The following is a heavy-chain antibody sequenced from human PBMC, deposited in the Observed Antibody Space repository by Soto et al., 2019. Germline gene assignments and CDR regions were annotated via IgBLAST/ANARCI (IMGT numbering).Heavy chain of an antibody. CDR1: GFTFSSYG. V-gene: IGHV3-30*18. D-gene: IGHD6-19*01. J-gene: IGHJ4*02. Sequence: QVQLVESGGGVVQPGRSLRLSCAASGFTFSSYGMHWVRQAPGKGLEWVAVISYDGSNKYYADSVKGRFTISRDNSKNTLYLQMNSLRAEDTAVYYCAKDPSSPGIAVAGNGYFDYWGQGTLVTVSP. CDR2: ISYDGSNK. CDR3: AKDPSSPGIAVAGNGYFDY.